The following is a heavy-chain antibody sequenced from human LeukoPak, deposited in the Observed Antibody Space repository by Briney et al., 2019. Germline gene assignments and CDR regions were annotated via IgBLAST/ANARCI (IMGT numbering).Heavy chain of an antibody. J-gene: IGHJ4*02. CDR2: IQYEGSNK. Sequence: QPGGSLRLSCAASGFTFSSYGMHWVRQAPGKGLEWVAFIQYEGSNKYYADSVKGRFTISRDNSKNTLYLQMNSLRAEDTAVYYCAKGFDYWGQGTLVTVSS. CDR3: AKGFDY. V-gene: IGHV3-30*02. CDR1: GFTFSSYG.